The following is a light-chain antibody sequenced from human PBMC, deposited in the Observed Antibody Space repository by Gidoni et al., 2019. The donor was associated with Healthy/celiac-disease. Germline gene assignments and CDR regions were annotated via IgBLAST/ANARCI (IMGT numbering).Light chain of an antibody. V-gene: IGKV1-9*01. J-gene: IGKJ5*01. CDR2: AAS. CDR1: QGISSY. Sequence: DIQLTQSPSFRSASVGDRVTITCRASQGISSYLAWYQQKPGKAPKLLIYAASTLQSGVPSRFSGSGSGTEFTLTISSLQPEDFATYYCQQLNSYPFITFGQGTRLEIK. CDR3: QQLNSYPFIT.